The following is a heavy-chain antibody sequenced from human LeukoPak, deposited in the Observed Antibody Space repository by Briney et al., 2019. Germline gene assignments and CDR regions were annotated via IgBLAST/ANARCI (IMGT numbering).Heavy chain of an antibody. CDR3: AKDTSIGRYCTNGVCSPFDY. J-gene: IGHJ4*02. V-gene: IGHV3-23*01. CDR2: ISDSGGST. D-gene: IGHD2-8*01. CDR1: GFTFSSYA. Sequence: GGSLRLSCAASGFTFSSYAMSWVRQAPGKGLEWVSAISDSGGSTYDADSVKGRFTISRDNSKNTLCLQMNSLRAEDTAVYYCAKDTSIGRYCTNGVCSPFDYWGQGTLVTVSS.